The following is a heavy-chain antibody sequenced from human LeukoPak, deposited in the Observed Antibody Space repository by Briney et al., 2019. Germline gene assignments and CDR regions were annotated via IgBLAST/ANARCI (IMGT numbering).Heavy chain of an antibody. Sequence: SETLSLTCTVSGGSISSRSYYWGWIRQPPGKGLVWIGKISDSGNSYYSPSLRSRVTISIDTSKNQFSLKLSSVTATDTAVYYCARLCWGNQLAGFDSWGQGTLVTVSS. D-gene: IGHD3-10*02. J-gene: IGHJ4*02. CDR2: ISDSGNS. CDR1: GGSISSRSYY. V-gene: IGHV4-39*01. CDR3: ARLCWGNQLAGFDS.